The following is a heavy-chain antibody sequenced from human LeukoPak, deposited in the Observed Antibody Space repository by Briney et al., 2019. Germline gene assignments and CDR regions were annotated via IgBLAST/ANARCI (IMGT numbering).Heavy chain of an antibody. CDR1: GFTFTSSA. CDR3: AARMGYSSSSDY. V-gene: IGHV1-58*02. D-gene: IGHD6-6*01. CDR2: IVVGSGNT. J-gene: IGHJ4*02. Sequence: SVKVSCKASGFTFTSSAMQWVRQARGQRLEWVGWIVVGSGNTNYAQKFQERVTITRDMSTSTAYMELSSLRSEDTAVYYCAARMGYSSSSDYWGQGTLVTVSS.